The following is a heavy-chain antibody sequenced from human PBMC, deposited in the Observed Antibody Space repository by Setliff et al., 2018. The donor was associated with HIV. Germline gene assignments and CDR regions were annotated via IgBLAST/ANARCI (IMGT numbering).Heavy chain of an antibody. Sequence: GALRLSCAASGFTFSIYAMTWVRRVPGKGLEWLSYISGGSTLIQYADSVKGRFTVSRDNVDNSLSLQMNNLRAEDTAFYYCATGGGGSSGSRWFDYWGRGTLVTVSS. J-gene: IGHJ4*02. CDR2: ISGGSTLI. V-gene: IGHV3-48*01. CDR1: GFTFSIYA. D-gene: IGHD2-15*01. CDR3: ATGGGGSSGSRWFDY.